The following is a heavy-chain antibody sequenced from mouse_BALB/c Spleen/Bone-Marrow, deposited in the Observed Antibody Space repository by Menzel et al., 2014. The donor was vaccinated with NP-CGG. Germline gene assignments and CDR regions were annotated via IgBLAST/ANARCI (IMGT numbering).Heavy chain of an antibody. CDR1: GYTFTSYW. CDR2: IYPSDSYT. J-gene: IGHJ3*01. D-gene: IGHD2-3*01. Sequence: VQLQQFGAALVRSGVSVKLSCKASGYTFTSYWINWVKQRSGQGLEWIGNIYPSDSYTNYNQKFKDKVTLTVDKSSSTAYMQLSSPTSEDSAVYYCTRDDGSFAYWGQGTLVTVSA. CDR3: TRDDGSFAY. V-gene: IGHV1-69*02.